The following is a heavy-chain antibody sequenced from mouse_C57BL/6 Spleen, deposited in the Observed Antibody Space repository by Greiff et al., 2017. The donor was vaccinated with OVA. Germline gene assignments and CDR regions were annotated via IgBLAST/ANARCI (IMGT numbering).Heavy chain of an antibody. J-gene: IGHJ2*01. Sequence: VQLVESGAELVRPGASVTLSCKASGYTFTDYEMHWVKQTPVHGLEWIGAIDPETGGTAYNQKFKGKAILTADKSSSTAYMELRSLTSEDSAVYYCTRDWVDYWGQGTTLTVSS. D-gene: IGHD4-1*01. V-gene: IGHV1-15*01. CDR1: GYTFTDYE. CDR2: IDPETGGT. CDR3: TRDWVDY.